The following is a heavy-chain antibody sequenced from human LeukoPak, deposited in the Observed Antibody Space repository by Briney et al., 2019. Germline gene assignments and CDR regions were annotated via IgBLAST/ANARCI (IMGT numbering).Heavy chain of an antibody. CDR3: AKDVSDWESLRGFFYHYAMDV. J-gene: IGHJ6*02. Sequence: PGGSLRLSCAASGFTFDDYAIHWVRQAPGKGLEWVSFIGGGGGNTYYADSVRGRFTISRDNSKNSLYLQMSSLKTEDTALYYCAKDVSDWESLRGFFYHYAMDVWGQGTTVTVSS. V-gene: IGHV3-43*02. CDR1: GFTFDDYA. CDR2: IGGGGGNT. D-gene: IGHD3/OR15-3a*01.